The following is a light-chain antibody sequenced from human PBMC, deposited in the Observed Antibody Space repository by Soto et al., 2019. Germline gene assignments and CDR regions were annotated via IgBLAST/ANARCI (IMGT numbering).Light chain of an antibody. V-gene: IGLV2-8*01. CDR1: SSDIGGYNS. Sequence: QSALTQPPSASGSPGQSVTISCTGTSSDIGGYNSVSWYQQHPGKAPRLMIYEVNKRPSGVPDRFSGSKSGYTASLTVSGLQTEDEALYYCSSSACIYHNLVFGGGTKLTVL. CDR3: SSSACIYHNLV. J-gene: IGLJ3*02. CDR2: EVN.